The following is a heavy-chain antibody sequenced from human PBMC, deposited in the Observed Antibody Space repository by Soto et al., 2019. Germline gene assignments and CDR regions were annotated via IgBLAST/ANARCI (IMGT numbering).Heavy chain of an antibody. D-gene: IGHD3-10*01. J-gene: IGHJ1*01. CDR3: ATKDGSFQH. V-gene: IGHV1-24*01. Sequence: PGTGLEWMGGFDPEDGETLYAQKIQGSVTMTEDTSTDTAYMELSSLRSEDTAVYYCATKDGSFQHWGQGTLVTVSS. CDR2: FDPEDGET.